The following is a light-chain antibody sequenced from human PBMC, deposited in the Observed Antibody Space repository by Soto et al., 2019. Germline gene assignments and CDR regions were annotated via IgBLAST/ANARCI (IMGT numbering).Light chain of an antibody. V-gene: IGKV1-17*01. CDR3: LQHNTYPFT. J-gene: IGKJ3*01. CDR1: QDISSY. CDR2: AAS. Sequence: DIQMTQSPSSLSASVGDRVTITCRASQDISSYLGWFQQKPGKAPKRLIYAASTLEGGVPSRFSGSRSGTKFTLTISSLQPEDFATYYCLQHNTYPFTFGPGTKVDIK.